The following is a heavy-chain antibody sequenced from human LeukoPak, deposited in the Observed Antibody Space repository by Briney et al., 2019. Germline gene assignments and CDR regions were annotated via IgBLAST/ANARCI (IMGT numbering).Heavy chain of an antibody. V-gene: IGHV4-4*07. CDR3: ARDRPLGXCXXTXXXXXXXXMDX. Sequence: SETLSLTCTVSGGSISSYYWSWIRQPAGKGLEWIGRIYTSGSTNYNPSLKSRVTMSVDTSKNQFSLKLSSVTAADTAVYYCARDRPLGXCXXTXXXXXXXXMDXXXQGTTVTV. D-gene: IGHD2-2*01. CDR1: GGSISSYY. J-gene: IGHJ6*01. CDR2: IYTSGST.